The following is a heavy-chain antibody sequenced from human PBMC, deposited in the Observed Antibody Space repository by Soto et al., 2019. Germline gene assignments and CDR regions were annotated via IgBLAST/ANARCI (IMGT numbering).Heavy chain of an antibody. CDR2: ISGSGIST. V-gene: IGHV3-23*01. CDR3: ARSSGTIGGLIVEYFQH. Sequence: GGSLRLSCAASRFTFSSYAMSWVRQAPGKGLEWVSAISGSGISTYYADSVKGRFTISRDNSNNTLYLQMNSLRAEDTAVYYCARSSGTIGGLIVEYFQHWGLGTLVTVSS. J-gene: IGHJ1*01. CDR1: RFTFSSYA. D-gene: IGHD3-16*02.